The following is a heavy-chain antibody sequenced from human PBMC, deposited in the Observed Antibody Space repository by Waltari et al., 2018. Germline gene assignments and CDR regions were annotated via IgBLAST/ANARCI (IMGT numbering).Heavy chain of an antibody. Sequence: QVQLQESGPGLVKPSQTLSLTCTVPDGFITSGDYDWSWIRQAPGKGPEWIANIDHTGTTHYNPSLKRRLSVSIDVSKNQFSLGLTSVTAADTAVYYCARGPHYDILTGYSYYFDYWGQGTRVTVSS. J-gene: IGHJ4*02. D-gene: IGHD3-9*01. CDR2: IDHTGTT. V-gene: IGHV4-30-4*08. CDR1: DGFITSGDYD. CDR3: ARGPHYDILTGYSYYFDY.